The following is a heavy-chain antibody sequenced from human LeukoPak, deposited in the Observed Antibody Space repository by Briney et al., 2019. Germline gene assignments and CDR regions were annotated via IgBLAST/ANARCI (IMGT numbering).Heavy chain of an antibody. CDR2: ISSSSSYI. V-gene: IGHV3-21*05. J-gene: IGHJ6*02. Sequence: PGGSLRLSCAASGFTFSSYSMNWVRQAPGKGLEWVSYISSSSSYIYYADSVKGRFTISRDNAKNSLYLQMNSLRAEDTAVYYCARALSAHYYGMDVWGQGTTVTVSS. CDR1: GFTFSSYS. CDR3: ARALSAHYYGMDV.